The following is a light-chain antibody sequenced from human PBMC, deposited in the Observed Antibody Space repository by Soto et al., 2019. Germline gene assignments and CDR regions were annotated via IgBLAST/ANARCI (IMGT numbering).Light chain of an antibody. J-gene: IGKJ5*01. CDR3: EQGYSTPMT. CDR2: AAS. V-gene: IGKV1-27*01. CDR1: QDIRNF. Sequence: DIQMTQSPTSLSASVGDRVTITCRASQDIRNFVAWYQQKPVKAPKLLIYAASTLQSEVTSRFSGSESGTDFTYTINSLELEDVATYYCEQGYSTPMTSGQGTRVDTK.